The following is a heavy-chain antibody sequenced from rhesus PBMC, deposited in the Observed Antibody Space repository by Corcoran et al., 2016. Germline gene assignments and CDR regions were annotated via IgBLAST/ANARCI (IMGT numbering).Heavy chain of an antibody. CDR1: GFTCSAYG. V-gene: IGHV3S5*01. Sequence: EAQLVETGGGLVQPGGSLGRPCAASGFTCSAYGMSWVRQAPGKGLEWVSGITNSGSRTFYADSVKGRFTISRNNSKNTLSLQMNSLRPEDTAVYYCANTPDHWGQGVLVTVSS. CDR2: ITNSGSRT. CDR3: ANTPDH. J-gene: IGHJ4*01.